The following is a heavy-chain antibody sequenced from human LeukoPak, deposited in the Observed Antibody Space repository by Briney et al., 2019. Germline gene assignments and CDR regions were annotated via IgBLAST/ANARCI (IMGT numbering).Heavy chain of an antibody. CDR3: ASMVYTNYYDSSGYYGD. Sequence: GASVKVSCKASGYTFTGYYMHWVRQAPGQGLEWMGWINPNSGGTNYAQKFQGRVTMTRDTSISTAYMELSRLRSDDTAVYYCASMVYTNYYDSSGYYGDWGQGTLVTVSS. CDR2: INPNSGGT. CDR1: GYTFTGYY. D-gene: IGHD3-22*01. V-gene: IGHV1-2*02. J-gene: IGHJ4*02.